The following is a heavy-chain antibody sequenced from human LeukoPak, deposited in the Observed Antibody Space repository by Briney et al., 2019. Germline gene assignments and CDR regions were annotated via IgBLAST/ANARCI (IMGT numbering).Heavy chain of an antibody. CDR1: GFTFSSYS. CDR2: ISSSSSTI. J-gene: IGHJ4*02. CDR3: ASGSGSYYPY. Sequence: PGGSLRLSCAASGFTFSSYSMNWVRQAPGEGLEWVSYISSSSSTIYYADSVKGRFTISRDNAKNSLYLQMNSLRAEDTAVYYCASGSGSYYPYWGQGTLVTVSS. D-gene: IGHD3-10*01. V-gene: IGHV3-48*01.